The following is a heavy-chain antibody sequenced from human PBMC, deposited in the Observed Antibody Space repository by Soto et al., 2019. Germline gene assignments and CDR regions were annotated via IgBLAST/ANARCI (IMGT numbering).Heavy chain of an antibody. Sequence: PSETLSLTCTVSGGSISSYYWSWIRQPPGKGLEWIGYIYYSGSTNYNPSLKSRVTVSVDTSKNQFSLKLSSVTAADTAVYYCARYYGGYSDYWGQGTLVNVSS. CDR3: ARYYGGYSDY. D-gene: IGHD2-21*01. J-gene: IGHJ4*02. V-gene: IGHV4-59*08. CDR2: IYYSGST. CDR1: GGSISSYY.